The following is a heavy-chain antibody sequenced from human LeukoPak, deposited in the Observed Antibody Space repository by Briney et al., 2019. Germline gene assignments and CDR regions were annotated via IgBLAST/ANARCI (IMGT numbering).Heavy chain of an antibody. D-gene: IGHD6-13*01. CDR3: ARASKGSSWYYYYYMDV. J-gene: IGHJ6*03. CDR1: GGSISSSNW. V-gene: IGHV4-4*02. CDR2: IYHSGRT. Sequence: SGTLSLTCAVYGGSISSSNWWSWVRQPPGQGLEWSGEIYHSGRTNYNPSLKSRVTISVDKSKNQFSLKLSSVTAADTAVYYCARASKGSSWYYYYYMDVWGKGTTVTVSS.